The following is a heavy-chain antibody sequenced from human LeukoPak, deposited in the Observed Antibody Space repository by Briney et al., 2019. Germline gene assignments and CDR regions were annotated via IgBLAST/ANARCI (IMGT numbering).Heavy chain of an antibody. CDR2: INPNSGGT. D-gene: IGHD3-10*01. CDR1: GYTFTGYY. Sequence: ASVKVSCKASGYTFTGYYMHWVRQAPGQGLEWMGRINPNSGGTNYAQKFQGRVTMTRDTSISTAYMELSRPRSDDTAVYYCARVMVRANKNWFDPWGQGTLVTVSS. J-gene: IGHJ5*02. CDR3: ARVMVRANKNWFDP. V-gene: IGHV1-2*06.